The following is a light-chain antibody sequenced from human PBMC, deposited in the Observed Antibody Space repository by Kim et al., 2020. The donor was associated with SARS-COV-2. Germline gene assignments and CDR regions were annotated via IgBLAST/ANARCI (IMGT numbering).Light chain of an antibody. CDR1: KLGDKY. J-gene: IGLJ2*01. CDR2: QDS. V-gene: IGLV3-1*01. Sequence: VSPGQATSITSCGDKLGDKYACWYQQKPGQSPVLVIYQDSQRPSGIPERFSGSNSGNAATLTISGTQAMDEADYYCQAWDSSTVVFGGGTQLTVL. CDR3: QAWDSSTVV.